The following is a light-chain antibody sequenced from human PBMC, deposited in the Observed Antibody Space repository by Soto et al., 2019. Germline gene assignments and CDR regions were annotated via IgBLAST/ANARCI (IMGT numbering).Light chain of an antibody. J-gene: IGLJ1*01. Sequence: QSVLIQPASVSGSPVKSVTISCTGTSSDVGAYKYVYWNQKHPGKATKLMIYGVSNRPPGSSNRLSGSKSGNTAFLTISGLQPEHEAYYYCSTFTGPPTLDVFGTGTKLTV. V-gene: IGLV2-14*03. CDR3: STFTGPPTLDV. CDR1: SSDVGAYKY. CDR2: GVS.